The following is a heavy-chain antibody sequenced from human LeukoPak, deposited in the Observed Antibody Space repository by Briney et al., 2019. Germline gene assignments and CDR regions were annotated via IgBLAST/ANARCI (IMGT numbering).Heavy chain of an antibody. CDR3: ARVVGPDFSGGMDV. J-gene: IGHJ6*02. CDR2: INHSGST. V-gene: IGHV4-34*01. CDR1: GGSISSYY. D-gene: IGHD3-3*01. Sequence: PSETLSLTCTVSGGSISSYYWSWIRQPPGKGLEWIGEINHSGSTNYNPSLKSRVTISVDTSKNQFSLKLSSVTAADTAVYYCARVVGPDFSGGMDVWGQGTTVTVSS.